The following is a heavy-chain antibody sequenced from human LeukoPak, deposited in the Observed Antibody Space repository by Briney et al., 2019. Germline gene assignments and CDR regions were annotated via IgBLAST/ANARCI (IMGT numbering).Heavy chain of an antibody. J-gene: IGHJ3*02. D-gene: IGHD5-18*01. Sequence: SETLSLTCTVSSGSISTSNYYWSWIRQPPGKGLEWIGYIYYSGSTNYNPSLKSRVTISVDTSKNQFSLKLSSVTAADTAVYYCARYRGYSYGYIRGPDAFDIWGQGTMVTVSS. V-gene: IGHV4-61*05. CDR2: IYYSGST. CDR1: SGSISTSNYY. CDR3: ARYRGYSYGYIRGPDAFDI.